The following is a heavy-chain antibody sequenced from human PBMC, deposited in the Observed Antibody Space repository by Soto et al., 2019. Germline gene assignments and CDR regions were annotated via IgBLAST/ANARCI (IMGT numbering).Heavy chain of an antibody. CDR3: ADLDAFDI. V-gene: IGHV3-21*01. Sequence: GGSLRLSCAASGFTFSSYGMNWVRQAPGKGLEWVSSISSSSSYIYYAGSVKGRFTISRDNAKNSLYLQMNSLRAEDTAVYYCADLDAFDIWGQGTMVTVSS. CDR2: ISSSSSYI. J-gene: IGHJ3*02. CDR1: GFTFSSYG.